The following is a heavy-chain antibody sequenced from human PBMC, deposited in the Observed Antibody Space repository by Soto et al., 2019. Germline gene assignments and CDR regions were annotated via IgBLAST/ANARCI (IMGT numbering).Heavy chain of an antibody. J-gene: IGHJ4*02. Sequence: QVQLVESGGGVVQPGRSLRLSCAASGFPFSSYGMHWVREAPGKGLEWVAVISYDGSNKYYADSVKGRFTISRDNSASTLYLQMNSLRPEDTALCDCVGRRYYFGYRGQGTLVTVSP. CDR3: VGRRYYFGY. CDR2: ISYDGSNK. D-gene: IGHD3-10*01. V-gene: IGHV3-30*03. CDR1: GFPFSSYG.